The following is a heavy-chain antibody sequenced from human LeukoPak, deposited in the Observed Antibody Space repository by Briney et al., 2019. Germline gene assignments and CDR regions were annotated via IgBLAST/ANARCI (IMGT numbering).Heavy chain of an antibody. CDR1: GFTFSTYA. CDR2: ISGSGGTT. V-gene: IGHV3-23*01. D-gene: IGHD3-9*01. Sequence: GGSLRLSCAASGFTFSTYAMNWVRQAPGKGLDWVSGISGSGGTTYYADSVKGRFTISRDNSKNTLYLQMNSLRAEDTAVYYCANVRYFDWYYFDYWGREPWSPSPQ. CDR3: ANVRYFDWYYFDY. J-gene: IGHJ4*02.